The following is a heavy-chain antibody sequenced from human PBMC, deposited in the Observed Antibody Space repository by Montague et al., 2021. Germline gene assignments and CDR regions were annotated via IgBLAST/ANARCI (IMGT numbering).Heavy chain of an antibody. Sequence: SETLSLTCTVSSGPIFHAHWSWVRQPPGKGLEWLGSMFYGGATSNNPSLRSRVTMSIDTSTNQFSLKLSFVTAADTAVYFCARTNLGVERLDVWGHGVMVTVSS. V-gene: IGHV4-59*08. J-gene: IGHJ4*01. CDR2: MFYGGAT. CDR1: SGPIFHAH. CDR3: ARTNLGVERLDV. D-gene: IGHD3-16*01.